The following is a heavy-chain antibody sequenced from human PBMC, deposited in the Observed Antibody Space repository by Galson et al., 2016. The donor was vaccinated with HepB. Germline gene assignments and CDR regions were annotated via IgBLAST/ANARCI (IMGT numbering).Heavy chain of an antibody. CDR1: GFTFSRYG. CDR3: ARDKTGYCSSTSCYSRDYYYGMDV. Sequence: SCAASGFTFSRYGMHWVRQAPGQGLEWMGGIIPIFGTANYAQKFQGRVTITADKSTSTAYMELSSLRSEDTAVYYCARDKTGYCSSTSCYSRDYYYGMDVWGQGTTVTVSS. J-gene: IGHJ6*02. V-gene: IGHV1-69*06. CDR2: IIPIFGTA. D-gene: IGHD2-2*03.